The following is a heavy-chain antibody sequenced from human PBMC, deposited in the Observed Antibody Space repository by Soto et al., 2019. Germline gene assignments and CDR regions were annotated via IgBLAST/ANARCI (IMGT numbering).Heavy chain of an antibody. V-gene: IGHV1-46*01. CDR3: ARGVERITMIVVVIASPLDAFDI. Sequence: ASVKVSCKASGYTFTSYYMHWVRQAPGQGLEWMGIINPSGGSTSYAQKFQGRVTMTRDTSTSTVYMELSSLRSEDTAVYYCARGVERITMIVVVIASPLDAFDIWGQRTMVTVSS. D-gene: IGHD3-22*01. CDR2: INPSGGST. J-gene: IGHJ3*02. CDR1: GYTFTSYY.